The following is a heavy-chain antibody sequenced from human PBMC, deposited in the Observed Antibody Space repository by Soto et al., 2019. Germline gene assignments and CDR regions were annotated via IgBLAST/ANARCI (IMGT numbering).Heavy chain of an antibody. CDR1: GGSISSGGYF. CDR3: ARDPDRSGWFDY. J-gene: IGHJ4*02. V-gene: IGHV4-31*03. CDR2: IYSSGST. Sequence: QVQLQESGPGLVKPSQTLSLTCTVSGGSISSGGYFWNWIRQHPGKGLEWIAYIYSSGSTSYNPSLTSRVTLSVDTSKNQFCLQLTSVAAADTAVYYCARDPDRSGWFDYWGQGTLVTVSS. D-gene: IGHD6-19*01.